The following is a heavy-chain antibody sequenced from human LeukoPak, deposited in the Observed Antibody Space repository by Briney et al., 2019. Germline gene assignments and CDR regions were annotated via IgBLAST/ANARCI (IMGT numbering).Heavy chain of an antibody. CDR3: SVNYCSGASCYMF. J-gene: IGHJ4*02. D-gene: IGHD2-15*01. V-gene: IGHV3-73*01. Sequence: GGSLRLSCAASGFTFSGSAMHWVRQASGKGLEWVGRIRSKANNYATAYAASMKGKFTISRDDSKNTAYLQMNSLKTEDTAVYYCSVNYCSGASCYMFWGQGTLVTVSS. CDR1: GFTFSGSA. CDR2: IRSKANNYAT.